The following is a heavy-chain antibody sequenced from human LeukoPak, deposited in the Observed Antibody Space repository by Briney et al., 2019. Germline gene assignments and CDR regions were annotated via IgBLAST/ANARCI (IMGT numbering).Heavy chain of an antibody. D-gene: IGHD6-13*01. V-gene: IGHV1-2*02. CDR3: ARVIAAAAHFDY. CDR1: GYTFTGYY. J-gene: IGHJ4*02. Sequence: ASVKVSCKASGYTFTGYYMHWVRQAPGQGLEWMGWINPNSGGTNYAQKFQGRVTMTRDTSISTAYMELSRLRSDDTDVYYCARVIAAAAHFDYWGQGTLVTVSS. CDR2: INPNSGGT.